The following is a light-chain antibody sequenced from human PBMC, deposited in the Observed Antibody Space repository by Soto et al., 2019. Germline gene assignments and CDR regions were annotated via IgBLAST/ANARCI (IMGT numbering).Light chain of an antibody. Sequence: IQMTQSPSSLSASVGDRVTITCRASQNIANYLNWYQQKPGKAPKLLISAASTLQSGVPSRFSGGGSATDFTLTISSLQPEDFATYFCLQDDDYPFTFGGGTK. CDR1: QNIANY. CDR2: AAS. J-gene: IGKJ4*01. CDR3: LQDDDYPFT. V-gene: IGKV1-6*01.